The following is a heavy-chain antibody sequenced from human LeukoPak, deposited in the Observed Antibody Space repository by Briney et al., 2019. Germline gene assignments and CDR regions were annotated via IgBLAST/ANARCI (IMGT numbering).Heavy chain of an antibody. CDR1: GYTFTGYY. J-gene: IGHJ4*02. CDR3: ARAPGPMGDFDY. V-gene: IGHV1-2*02. CDR2: INPNSGGT. Sequence: ASVKVSCKASGYTFTGYYMHWVRQAPGQGLGWMGWINPNSGGTNYAQKFQGRVTMTRDTSISTAYMELSRLRSDDTAVYYCARAPGPMGDFDYWGQGTLVTVSS. D-gene: IGHD1-26*01.